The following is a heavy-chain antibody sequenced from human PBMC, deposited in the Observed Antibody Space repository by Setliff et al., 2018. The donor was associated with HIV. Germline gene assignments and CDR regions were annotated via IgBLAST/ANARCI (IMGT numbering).Heavy chain of an antibody. J-gene: IGHJ3*02. CDR3: ARGRWGGYTYGSPPAFFDI. CDR1: GGSISSGSYY. CDR2: IYTSGST. V-gene: IGHV4-61*09. Sequence: PSETLSLTCTVSGGSISSGSYYWSWIRQPAGKGLEWIGHIYTSGSTNYNPSLKSRLTISVDTSENQFSLKLSSVTAADTAVYYCARGRWGGYTYGSPPAFFDIWGQGTMVTVSS. D-gene: IGHD5-18*01.